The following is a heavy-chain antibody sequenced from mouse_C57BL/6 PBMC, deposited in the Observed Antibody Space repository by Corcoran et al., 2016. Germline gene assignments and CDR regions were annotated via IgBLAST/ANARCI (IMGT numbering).Heavy chain of an antibody. CDR2: INPNNGGT. J-gene: IGHJ4*01. CDR3: ARHYGSSWAMDY. D-gene: IGHD1-1*01. V-gene: IGHV1-26*01. Sequence: EVQLQQSGPELVKPGASVKISCKASGYTFTDYYMNWVKQSHGKSLEWIGDINPNNGGTSYNQKFKGKATLTVDKSSSTAYMELRSLTAEDSAVDYCARHYGSSWAMDYWGQGTAVTVSS. CDR1: GYTFTDYY.